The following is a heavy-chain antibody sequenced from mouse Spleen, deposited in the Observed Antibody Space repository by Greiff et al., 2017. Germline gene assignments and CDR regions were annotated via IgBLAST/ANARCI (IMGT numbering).Heavy chain of an antibody. D-gene: IGHD1-1*02. CDR3: ARYGALYAMDY. V-gene: IGHV1-19*01. CDR2: INPYNGGT. CDR1: GYTFTDYY. J-gene: IGHJ4*01. Sequence: VQLQQSGPVLVKPGASVKMSCKASGYTFTDYYMNWVKQSHGKSLEWIGVINPYNGGTSYNQKFKGKATLTVDKSSSTAYMELNSLTSEDSAVYYCARYGALYAMDYWGQGTSVTVSS.